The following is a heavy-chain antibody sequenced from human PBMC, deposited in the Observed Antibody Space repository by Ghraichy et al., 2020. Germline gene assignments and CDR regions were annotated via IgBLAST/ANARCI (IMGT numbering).Heavy chain of an antibody. D-gene: IGHD6-19*01. J-gene: IGHJ4*02. CDR1: GFTFDDYA. V-gene: IGHV3-9*01. Sequence: GGSLRLSCAASGFTFDDYAMHWVRQAPGKGLEWVSGISWHSGSIGYADTVKGRFTISRANAKNSLYLQMNSLRAEDTALYYSAKDYHSSGWAGVSSVVYWGQGTLVTVSS. CDR2: ISWHSGSI. CDR3: AKDYHSSGWAGVSSVVY.